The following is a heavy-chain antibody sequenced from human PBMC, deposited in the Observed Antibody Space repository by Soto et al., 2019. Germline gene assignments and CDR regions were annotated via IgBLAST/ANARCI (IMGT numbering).Heavy chain of an antibody. CDR1: GGSLSSYY. CDR2: IYYSGST. V-gene: IGHV4-59*01. CDR3: ARGGSLIDY. Sequence: PSETLSLTCTVSGGSLSSYYWSWIRQPPGKGLEWIGYIYYSGSTNYNPSLKSRVTISVDTSKNQFSLKLSSVTAADTDVYYCARGGSLIDYWGQGTLVTVSS. J-gene: IGHJ4*02. D-gene: IGHD3-10*01.